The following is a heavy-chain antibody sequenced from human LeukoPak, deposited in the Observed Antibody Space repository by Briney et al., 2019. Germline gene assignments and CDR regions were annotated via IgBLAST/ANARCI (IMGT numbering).Heavy chain of an antibody. J-gene: IGHJ6*03. CDR1: GGTFSSYA. V-gene: IGHV1-69*04. CDR3: ARVRWDPPRPKDYYYYYMDV. D-gene: IGHD1-26*01. Sequence: SVKVSCKASGGTFSSYAISWVRQAPGQGLEWMGRIIPILGIANYAQKFQGRVTITADKSTSTAYMELSSLRSEDTAVYYCARVRWDPPRPKDYYYYYMDVWGKGTTVTVSS. CDR2: IIPILGIA.